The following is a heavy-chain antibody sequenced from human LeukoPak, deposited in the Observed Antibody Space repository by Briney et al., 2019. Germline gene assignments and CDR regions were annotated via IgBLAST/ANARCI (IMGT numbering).Heavy chain of an antibody. CDR3: AKDPLMSSTSWYPNWFGP. J-gene: IGHJ5*02. CDR2: ITGSADNT. D-gene: IGHD2-2*01. Sequence: PGGSLRLSCAASGFTFSSYAMSWVRQAPGKGLEWVSAITGSADNTYYAGSVKGRFTISRDNSRNPLFLQMNSLRAEHKAVYYCAKDPLMSSTSWYPNWFGPWGQGTLVTVSS. CDR1: GFTFSSYA. V-gene: IGHV3-23*01.